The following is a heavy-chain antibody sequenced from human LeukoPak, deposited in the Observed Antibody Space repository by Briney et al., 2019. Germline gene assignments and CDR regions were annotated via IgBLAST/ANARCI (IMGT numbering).Heavy chain of an antibody. CDR3: ARLSGYSYGYGLVDY. V-gene: IGHV3-21*01. Sequence: GGSLRLSCAASGFTFSTYSMNWVRQAPGKGLEWVSSISSSSSYIYYADSVKGRFTISRDNAKNSLYLQMNSLRAEDTAVYHCARLSGYSYGYGLVDYWGQGTLVTVSS. D-gene: IGHD5-18*01. CDR1: GFTFSTYS. J-gene: IGHJ4*02. CDR2: ISSSSSYI.